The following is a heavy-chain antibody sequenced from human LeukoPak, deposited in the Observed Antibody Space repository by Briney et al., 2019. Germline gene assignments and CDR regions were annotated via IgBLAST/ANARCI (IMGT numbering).Heavy chain of an antibody. CDR2: IKSKTDGGTT. J-gene: IGHJ4*02. V-gene: IGHV3-15*01. CDR3: TTVESSPVLLWFGEYSYYFDY. CDR1: GFTFSNAW. D-gene: IGHD3-10*01. Sequence: GGSLRLSCAASGFTFSNAWMSWVRQAPGKGLEWVGRIKSKTDGGTTDYAAPVKGRFTISRDDSKNTLYLQMNSLKTEDTAVYYCTTVESSPVLLWFGEYSYYFDYWGQGTLVTVSS.